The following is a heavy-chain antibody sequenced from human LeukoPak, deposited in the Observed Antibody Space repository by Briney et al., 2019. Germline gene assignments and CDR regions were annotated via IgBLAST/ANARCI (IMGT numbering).Heavy chain of an antibody. J-gene: IGHJ5*02. D-gene: IGHD1-26*01. Sequence: GGSLRLSCAASGFSFSGAWMSWVRQAPGKGLEWVGRVKGKTDGGTTDYAAPVRGRFTISRDDSKNTLYLQMNSLKIEDTAVYYCSTANKGYFPWGQGTLVTVSS. V-gene: IGHV3-15*01. CDR2: VKGKTDGGTT. CDR3: STANKGYFP. CDR1: GFSFSGAW.